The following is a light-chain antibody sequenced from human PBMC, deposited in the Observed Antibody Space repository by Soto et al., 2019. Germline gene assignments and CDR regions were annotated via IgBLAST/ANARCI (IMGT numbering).Light chain of an antibody. CDR1: QSISSNY. Sequence: EIGLTQSRGTLSLSPGERATRACRASQSISSNYLAWYQQKPGQAPRLLIYGASSRATGIPDRFSGSGSGTDFTLTISRLEPEDSAIYYCQQYGSWTFGQGTKVEIK. V-gene: IGKV3-20*01. J-gene: IGKJ1*01. CDR2: GAS. CDR3: QQYGSWT.